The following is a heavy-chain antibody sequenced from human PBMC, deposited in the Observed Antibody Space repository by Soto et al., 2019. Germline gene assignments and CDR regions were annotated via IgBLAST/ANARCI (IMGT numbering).Heavy chain of an antibody. V-gene: IGHV4-30-4*01. CDR2: IHNSGNI. D-gene: IGHD3-3*01. CDR1: GGTISSGGYH. Sequence: SETLSLTCTVSGGTISSGGYHWSWIRQPPGKGLEWIGNIHNSGNIYYNPSLKSRLSISVDTSKNQFSLKLSSVTAADTAVYFCARLTNIISRFSSIFDLRGQGTLVTVSS. CDR3: ARLTNIISRFSSIFDL. J-gene: IGHJ5*02.